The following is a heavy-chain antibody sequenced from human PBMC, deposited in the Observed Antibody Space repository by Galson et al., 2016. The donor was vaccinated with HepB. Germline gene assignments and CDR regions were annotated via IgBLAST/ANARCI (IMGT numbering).Heavy chain of an antibody. CDR1: GFTFSDYW. Sequence: SLRLSCAASGFTFSDYWMHWVRQAPGKGLVWVSRVNSDEISTSYADSVRGRFTISRDNAQNTLYLQMNSLRVEDTAVYYCAKGVNQQHPYYFDSWGQGILVTVSS. CDR3: AKGVNQQHPYYFDS. CDR2: VNSDEIST. V-gene: IGHV3-74*01. J-gene: IGHJ4*02. D-gene: IGHD1-14*01.